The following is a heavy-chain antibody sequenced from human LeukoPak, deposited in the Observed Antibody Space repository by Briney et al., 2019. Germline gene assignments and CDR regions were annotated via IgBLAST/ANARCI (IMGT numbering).Heavy chain of an antibody. Sequence: GGSLRLSCAASGFTFSSYGMHWVRQAPGKGLEWVAVISYDGSNKYYADSVKGRFTISRDNSKNTLYLQINSLRAEHTEEYYCAKDLRWFGFFDYWGQGTLVTVS. CDR1: GFTFSSYG. CDR3: AKDLRWFGFFDY. V-gene: IGHV3-30*18. D-gene: IGHD3-10*01. J-gene: IGHJ4*02. CDR2: ISYDGSNK.